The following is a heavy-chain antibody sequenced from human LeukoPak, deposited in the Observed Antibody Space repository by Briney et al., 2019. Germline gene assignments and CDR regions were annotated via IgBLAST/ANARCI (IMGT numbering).Heavy chain of an antibody. CDR3: ATYTQHFGAPGGADY. Sequence: GGSLRLSCAVSRFTFSDYWMRWDRQAPGKGLEWVAAISKDESEKRYVDSVKGRFTISRDNARNSVYLQMTSLGAEDTAVYYCATYTQHFGAPGGADYWGLGTLVAVSS. J-gene: IGHJ4*02. D-gene: IGHD2-8*02. CDR1: RFTFSDYW. CDR2: ISKDESEK. V-gene: IGHV3-7*01.